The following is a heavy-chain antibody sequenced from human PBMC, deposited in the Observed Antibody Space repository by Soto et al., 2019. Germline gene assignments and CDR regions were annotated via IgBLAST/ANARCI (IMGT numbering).Heavy chain of an antibody. CDR3: ARGGSYWYFDL. CDR1: GYTFTSYY. Sequence: VASVKVSCKASGYTFTSYYMHWVRQAPGQGLEWMGIIKPSGGSTSYEQKFQGRVTMTRDTITSTVYMELSSLRSEDGAVDYWARGGSYWYFDLWVRGTLVTVSA. V-gene: IGHV1-46*01. CDR2: IKPSGGST. D-gene: IGHD1-26*01. J-gene: IGHJ2*01.